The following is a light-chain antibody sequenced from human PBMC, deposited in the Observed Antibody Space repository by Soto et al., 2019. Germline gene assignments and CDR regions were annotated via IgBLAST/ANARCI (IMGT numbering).Light chain of an antibody. Sequence: EIVLTQSPGTLSLSPGERATLSCRASQSVSSGYFAWYHQKPGQSPRFLIYAASSRATGIPDRFSGSGSGTDFNLTISRRKSEDVAVYYCQKDGSSLITFGRGTQVEIK. CDR2: AAS. J-gene: IGKJ4*01. CDR1: QSVSSGY. V-gene: IGKV3-20*01. CDR3: QKDGSSLIT.